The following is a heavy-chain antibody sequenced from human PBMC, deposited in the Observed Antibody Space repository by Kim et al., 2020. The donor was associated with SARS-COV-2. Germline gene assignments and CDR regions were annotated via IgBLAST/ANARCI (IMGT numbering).Heavy chain of an antibody. CDR2: YYSGST. Sequence: YYSGSTSYNPSLKSRVTISVDTSKNQFSLKLSSVTAADTAVYYCARDLDPWGQGTLVTVSS. V-gene: IGHV4-39*02. J-gene: IGHJ5*02. CDR3: ARDLDP.